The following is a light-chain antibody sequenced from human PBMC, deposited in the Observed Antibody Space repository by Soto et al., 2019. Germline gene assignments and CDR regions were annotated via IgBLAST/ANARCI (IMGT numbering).Light chain of an antibody. J-gene: IGKJ5*01. CDR2: DVS. CDR1: QSIGDS. V-gene: IGKV1-5*01. Sequence: DIQMTQSPSTLSASVGDRFTITCLASQSIGDSLSWYQQKPWKAPYLLISDVSSLERGVPSRFSGSGSGTEFTLTIRSMQPDDFATYYCQQYYSYPITFGQGTRLEIK. CDR3: QQYYSYPIT.